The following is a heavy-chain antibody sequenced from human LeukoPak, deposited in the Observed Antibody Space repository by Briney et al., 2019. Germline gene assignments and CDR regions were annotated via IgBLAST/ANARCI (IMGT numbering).Heavy chain of an antibody. J-gene: IGHJ4*02. CDR2: ISAYNGNT. D-gene: IGHD4-17*01. CDR3: ARAPSGDGDYTVGY. V-gene: IGHV1-18*01. CDR1: GYTFTSYG. Sequence: ASVKVSCKASGYTFTSYGISWVRQAPGQGLEWMGWISAYNGNTNYAQKLQGRVTMTTDTSTSTAYMELRSLRSDDTAVYYCARAPSGDGDYTVGYWGQGTLVTVSS.